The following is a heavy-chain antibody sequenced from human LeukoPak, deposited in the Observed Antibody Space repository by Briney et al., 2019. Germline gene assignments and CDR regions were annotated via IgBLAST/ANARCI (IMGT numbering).Heavy chain of an antibody. CDR2: INSDGSST. Sequence: GGSLRLSCAASGFTVSSNYMSWVRQAPGKGLVWVSRINSDGSSTSYADSVKGRFTISRDNAKNTLYLQMNSLRAEDTAVYYCARDLDYGDPWYYYGMDVWGQGTTVTVSS. V-gene: IGHV3-74*01. J-gene: IGHJ6*02. CDR3: ARDLDYGDPWYYYGMDV. CDR1: GFTVSSNY. D-gene: IGHD4-17*01.